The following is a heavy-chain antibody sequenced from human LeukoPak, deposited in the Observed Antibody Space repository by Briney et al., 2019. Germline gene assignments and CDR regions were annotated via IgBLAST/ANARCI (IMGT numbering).Heavy chain of an antibody. CDR1: GFTLSSYA. CDR2: ISDSGNT. J-gene: IGHJ4*02. V-gene: IGHV3-23*01. D-gene: IGHD4-23*01. CDR3: AKITTVVTPIHFDY. Sequence: TGGSLRLSCAASGFTLSSYAMSWVRQAPGKGLEWVSAISDSGNTYHADSVKGRFTISRDSSKNTLFLQMNRLRPEDAAVYYCAKITTVVTPIHFDYWGQGTLVTVSS.